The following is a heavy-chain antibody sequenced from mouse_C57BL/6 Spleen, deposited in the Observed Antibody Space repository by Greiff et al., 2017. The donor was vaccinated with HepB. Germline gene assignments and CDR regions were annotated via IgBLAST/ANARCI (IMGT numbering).Heavy chain of an antibody. CDR3: ARPPYYGSSPFAY. CDR1: GYTFTDYN. V-gene: IGHV1-22*01. J-gene: IGHJ3*01. D-gene: IGHD1-1*01. Sequence: EVQRVESGPELVKPGASVKMSCKASGYTFTDYNMHWVKQSHGKSLEWIGYINPNNGGTSYNQKFKGKATLTVNKSSSTAYMELRSLTSDDSAVYYCARPPYYGSSPFAYWGQGTLVTVSA. CDR2: INPNNGGT.